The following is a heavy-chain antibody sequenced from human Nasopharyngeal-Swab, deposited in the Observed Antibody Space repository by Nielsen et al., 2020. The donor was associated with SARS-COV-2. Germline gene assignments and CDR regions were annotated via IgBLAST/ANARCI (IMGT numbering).Heavy chain of an antibody. CDR2: ISSSGSTI. V-gene: IGHV3-48*03. Sequence: GGSLRLSCAASGFTFSSYEMNWVRQAPGKGLEWVSYISSSGSTIYYADSVKGRFTISRDNAKNSLYLQMNSLRAEDPAVYYCATDYYARSGAHGFFDYWGQGTLVTVSS. CDR1: GFTFSSYE. CDR3: ATDYYARSGAHGFFDY. D-gene: IGHD3-22*01. J-gene: IGHJ4*02.